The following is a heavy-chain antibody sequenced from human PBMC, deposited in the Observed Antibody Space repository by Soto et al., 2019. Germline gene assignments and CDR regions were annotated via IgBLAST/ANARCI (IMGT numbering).Heavy chain of an antibody. CDR3: ARARGPRDLNAFNI. V-gene: IGHV4-39*01. J-gene: IGHJ3*02. CDR2: IRYGEST. Sequence: SETLSLTCSVSGVSISSSHYYCVWVRQPPGKGLQWIGSIRYGESTYYNPSLKSRVTVSVDTSQNQISLHLTSVTAADTAFYYCARARGPRDLNAFNIWGQGTLVTV. CDR1: GVSISSSHYY.